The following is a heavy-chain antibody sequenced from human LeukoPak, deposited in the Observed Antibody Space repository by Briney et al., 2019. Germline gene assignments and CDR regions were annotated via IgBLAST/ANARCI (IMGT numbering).Heavy chain of an antibody. CDR2: INPNSGGT. J-gene: IGHJ3*02. CDR1: GYTFTGYY. CDR3: ARESVSYWYAFDI. V-gene: IGHV1-2*02. Sequence: ASVKVSCKASGYTFTGYYMHWVRQAPGQGLERMGWINPNSGGTNYAQKFQGRVTMTRDTSISTAYMELSRLRSDDTAVYYCARESVSYWYAFDIWGQGTMVTVSS. D-gene: IGHD5-18*01.